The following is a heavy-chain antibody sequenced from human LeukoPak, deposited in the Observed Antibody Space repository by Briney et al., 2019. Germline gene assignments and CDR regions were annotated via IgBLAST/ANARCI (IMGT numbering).Heavy chain of an antibody. CDR3: ARVPPNYTWFDP. V-gene: IGHV1-69*13. CDR2: IIPIFGTA. Sequence: ASVKVSCKASGGTFSSYAISWVRQAPGQGLGWMGGIIPIFGTANYAQKFQRRVTITADESTSTAYLELSSLRPEDTAVYYCARVPPNYTWFDPWGEGTLVTVPS. CDR1: GGTFSSYA. J-gene: IGHJ5*02.